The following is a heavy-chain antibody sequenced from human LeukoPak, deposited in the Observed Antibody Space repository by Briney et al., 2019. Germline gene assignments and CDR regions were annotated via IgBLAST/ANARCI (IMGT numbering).Heavy chain of an antibody. D-gene: IGHD6-13*01. J-gene: IGHJ1*01. Sequence: SETLSLTCAVYGGSLSGYYWSWIRQPPGKGLEWIGEINHSGSTNYNPSLKSRVTTSVDTSKNQFSLKLSSVTAADTAVYYWARGGGNSWEGRRSGYLQHWGQGTLVTVSS. CDR3: ARGGGNSWEGRRSGYLQH. CDR2: INHSGST. CDR1: GGSLSGYY. V-gene: IGHV4-34*01.